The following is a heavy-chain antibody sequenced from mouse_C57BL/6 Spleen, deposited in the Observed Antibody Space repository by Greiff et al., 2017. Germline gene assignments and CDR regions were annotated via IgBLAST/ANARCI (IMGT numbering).Heavy chain of an antibody. D-gene: IGHD1-1*01. Sequence: VQLQQSGAELVKPGASVKISCKASGYAFSSYWMNWVKQRPGKGLEWIGQIYPGDGDTNYNGKVKGKATLTADKSSSTAYMQLSSLTSEDSAVYFCARGDYYGKDAMDYWGQGTSVTVSS. CDR3: ARGDYYGKDAMDY. CDR2: IYPGDGDT. V-gene: IGHV1-80*01. J-gene: IGHJ4*01. CDR1: GYAFSSYW.